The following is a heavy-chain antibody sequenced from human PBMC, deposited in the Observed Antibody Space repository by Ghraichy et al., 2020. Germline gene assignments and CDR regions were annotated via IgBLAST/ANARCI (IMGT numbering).Heavy chain of an antibody. CDR3: AREEGAYCGGDCQWGIDY. J-gene: IGHJ4*02. V-gene: IGHV3-48*03. CDR2: ISSSGSTI. D-gene: IGHD2-21*01. CDR1: GFTFSSYE. Sequence: LSLTCAASGFTFSSYEMNWVRQAPGKGLEWVSYISSSGSTIYYADSVKGRFTISRDNAKNSLYLQMNSLRAEDTAVYYCAREEGAYCGGDCQWGIDYWGQGTLVTVSS.